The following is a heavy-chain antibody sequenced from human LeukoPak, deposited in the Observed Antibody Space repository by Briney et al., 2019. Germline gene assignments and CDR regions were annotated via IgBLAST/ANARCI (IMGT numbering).Heavy chain of an antibody. V-gene: IGHV3-21*01. CDR1: GFTFSSYS. CDR3: ARGGGAAGKYYYYYGMDV. Sequence: GGSLRLSCAASGFTFSSYSMNWVRQAPGKGLEWVSSISSSSSYIYYADSVKGRFTISRDNAKNSLYLQMNSLRAEDTAVYYCARGGGAAGKYYYYYGMDVWGQGTTVTVSS. J-gene: IGHJ6*02. D-gene: IGHD6-13*01. CDR2: ISSSSSYI.